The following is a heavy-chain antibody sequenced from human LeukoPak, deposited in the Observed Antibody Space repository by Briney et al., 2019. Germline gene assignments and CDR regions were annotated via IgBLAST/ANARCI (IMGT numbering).Heavy chain of an antibody. V-gene: IGHV3-30*04. CDR1: GFPFNGSA. Sequence: GGSLRLSCAASGFPFNGSAMHWVRQAPGKGLEWVAVISYDASNKYYAESVKGRFTISRDNSKNTMYLQMNSLRAEDTAVYYCAKDHSGGSDYGDYWGQGTLVTVSS. J-gene: IGHJ4*02. D-gene: IGHD2-15*01. CDR3: AKDHSGGSDYGDY. CDR2: ISYDASNK.